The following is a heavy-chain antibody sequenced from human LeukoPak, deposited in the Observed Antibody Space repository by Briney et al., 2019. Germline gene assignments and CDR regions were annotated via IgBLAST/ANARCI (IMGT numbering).Heavy chain of an antibody. CDR1: GVSISSSSYY. Sequence: SETLSLTCTVSGVSISSSSYYWGWIRQPPGKGLEWIGSLYFTGSTYYNPSLKSRVTISVDTSKNQFSLKLSSVTAADTAVYYCARDLHGYCSAGSCYSGGWFDPWGQGTLVTVSS. V-gene: IGHV4-39*07. CDR3: ARDLHGYCSAGSCYSGGWFDP. CDR2: LYFTGST. D-gene: IGHD2-15*01. J-gene: IGHJ5*02.